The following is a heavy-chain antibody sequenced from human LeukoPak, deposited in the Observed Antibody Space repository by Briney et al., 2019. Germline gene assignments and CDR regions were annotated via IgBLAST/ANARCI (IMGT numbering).Heavy chain of an antibody. CDR2: IYYSGST. Sequence: NPSETLSLTCSVSGGSISGYYWSWIRQHPGKGLEWIGYIYYSGSTYYNPSLKSRVTISVDTSKNQFSLKLSSATAADTAVYYCAREDRGYSYGNHFDYWGQGTLVTVSS. V-gene: IGHV4-31*03. D-gene: IGHD5-18*01. CDR3: AREDRGYSYGNHFDY. J-gene: IGHJ4*02. CDR1: GGSISGYY.